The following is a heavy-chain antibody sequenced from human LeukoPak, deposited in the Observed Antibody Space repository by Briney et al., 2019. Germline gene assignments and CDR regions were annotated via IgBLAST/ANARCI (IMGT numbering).Heavy chain of an antibody. CDR1: GGSVSSGNYY. V-gene: IGHV4-61*01. CDR2: LYYSGST. J-gene: IGHJ4*02. CDR3: ARVGSGSYDY. Sequence: PSETLSLTCTVSGGSVSSGNYYWSWIRQPPGKGLEWIGYLYYSGSTNYSPSLKSRVTISVDTSKNQFSLKLTSVTAADTAVYYCARVGSGSYDYWGQGTLVTVSS. D-gene: IGHD1-26*01.